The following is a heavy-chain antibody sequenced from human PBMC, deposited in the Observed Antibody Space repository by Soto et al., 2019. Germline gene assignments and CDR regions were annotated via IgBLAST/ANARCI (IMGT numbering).Heavy chain of an antibody. CDR2: VNPILSMS. CDR3: ATSYGSGYRAFDF. Sequence: QVQLVQSGAEVKRPGSSVKVSCKASGDTFNFYSINWVRQAPGLGLEWMGRVNPILSMSNYAQRFQGRVTMTADKSTSTAYMELSGLRSEDTAIYYCATSYGSGYRAFDFWGQGALVTGSS. V-gene: IGHV1-69*04. D-gene: IGHD3-10*01. J-gene: IGHJ4*02. CDR1: GDTFNFYS.